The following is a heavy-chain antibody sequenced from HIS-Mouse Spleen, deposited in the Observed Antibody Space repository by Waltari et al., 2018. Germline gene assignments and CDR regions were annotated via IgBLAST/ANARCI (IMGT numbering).Heavy chain of an antibody. CDR2: TRAANGNT. CDR3: ARDGESITGDRGANWFDP. V-gene: IGHV1-18*01. J-gene: IGHJ5*02. Sequence: QVQLVQSGAEVKKPGASVKVSCKASGYTFTSYGISWVRQAPGQGLEWMGWTRAANGNTNYAQRRQGRGTMTTDTSTSTAYMELRSLRSDDTAVYYCARDGESITGDRGANWFDPWGQGTLVTVSS. CDR1: GYTFTSYG. D-gene: IGHD7-27*01.